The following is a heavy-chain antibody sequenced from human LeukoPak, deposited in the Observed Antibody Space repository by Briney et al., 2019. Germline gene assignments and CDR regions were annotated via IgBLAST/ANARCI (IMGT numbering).Heavy chain of an antibody. CDR3: ARKTSVAGPFDL. D-gene: IGHD6-19*01. CDR2: ISSSGSTI. CDR1: GFTFSSYW. Sequence: PGGSLRLSCAASGFTFSSYWMSWVRQAPGKGLEWVSYISSSGSTIYHADSVKGRFTISRDNAKNSLYLQMNSLRAEDTAVYYCARKTSVAGPFDLWGRGTLVTVSS. V-gene: IGHV3-48*04. J-gene: IGHJ2*01.